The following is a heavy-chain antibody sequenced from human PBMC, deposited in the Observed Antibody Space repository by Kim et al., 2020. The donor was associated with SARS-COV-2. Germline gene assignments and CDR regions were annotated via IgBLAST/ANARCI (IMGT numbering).Heavy chain of an antibody. CDR2: ISGSGGST. CDR1: GFTFSSYA. CDR3: AKGVTAARWYFDL. V-gene: IGHV3-23*01. J-gene: IGHJ2*01. Sequence: GGSLRLSCAASGFTFSSYAMSWVRQAPGKGLEWVSGISGSGGSTYYVDSVKGRFTISRDNSKNTLYLQMNSLRAEDTAVYYCAKGVTAARWYFDLWGRGTLVTVSS. D-gene: IGHD6-13*01.